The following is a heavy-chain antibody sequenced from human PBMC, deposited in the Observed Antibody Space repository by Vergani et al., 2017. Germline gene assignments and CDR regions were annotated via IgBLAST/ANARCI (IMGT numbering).Heavy chain of an antibody. D-gene: IGHD2-2*01. CDR3: ARDRTSRPFDY. J-gene: IGHJ4*02. CDR1: EFTFSNYA. Sequence: EVQLLESGGGLVPPGGSLRLTCAASEFTFSNYAMNWVRQAPGKGLEWVSGISGSGVSAYYTDSVKGRFTISRDNSKNMLFLQMNSLRAEDTAVYYCARDRTSRPFDYWGQGTLVTVSS. CDR2: ISGSGVSA. V-gene: IGHV3-23*01.